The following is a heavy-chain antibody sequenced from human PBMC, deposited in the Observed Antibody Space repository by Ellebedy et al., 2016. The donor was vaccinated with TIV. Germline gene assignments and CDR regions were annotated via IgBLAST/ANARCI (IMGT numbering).Heavy chain of an antibody. Sequence: GESLKISCAASGFTFSSYTMNWVRQAPGKGLEWVSYVSSTSRTIYYADSVKGRFTISRDNGKNSLYLHMNSLRVEDTAVYFCVRDLHDYGIDYWGQGTLVTVSS. CDR2: VSSTSRTI. CDR3: VRDLHDYGIDY. CDR1: GFTFSSYT. D-gene: IGHD3-16*01. J-gene: IGHJ4*02. V-gene: IGHV3-48*04.